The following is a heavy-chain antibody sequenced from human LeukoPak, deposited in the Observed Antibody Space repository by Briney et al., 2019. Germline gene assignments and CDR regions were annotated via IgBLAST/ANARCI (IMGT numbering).Heavy chain of an antibody. D-gene: IGHD3-3*01. CDR2: INAGNGNT. CDR1: GYTFTSYG. V-gene: IGHV1-3*01. J-gene: IGHJ4*02. Sequence: PWASVKVSCKASGYTFTSYGIIWVRQAPGQRLEWMGWINAGNGNTKYSENFQGRVTITRDTSACTAHMELSSLRSEDTAVYYCARDNKVRDDFWSGYYDYWGQGTLVTVSS. CDR3: ARDNKVRDDFWSGYYDY.